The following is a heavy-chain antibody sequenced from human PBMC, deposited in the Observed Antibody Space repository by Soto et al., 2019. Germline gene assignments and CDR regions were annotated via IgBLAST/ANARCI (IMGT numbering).Heavy chain of an antibody. CDR1: GFTFSSYA. V-gene: IGHV3-30-3*01. D-gene: IGHD3-22*01. Sequence: GSLRLFCAASGFTFSSYAMHWVRQAPGKGLEWVAVISYDGSNKYYADSVKGRFTISRDNSKNTLYLQMNSLRAEDTAVYYCAREPTHSSGYWVYFDYWGQGTLVTVSS. J-gene: IGHJ4*02. CDR2: ISYDGSNK. CDR3: AREPTHSSGYWVYFDY.